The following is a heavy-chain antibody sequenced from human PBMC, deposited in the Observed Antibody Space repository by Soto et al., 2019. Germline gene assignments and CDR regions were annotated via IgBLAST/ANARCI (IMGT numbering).Heavy chain of an antibody. V-gene: IGHV1-69*01. Sequence: QVQLVQSGGEVKKPGSSVKVSCNVSGCTFSSYAISWVRQAPGEGLEWIGGIIPIFGKANYAQKFQGRVTLTADEPTSTAYMELSRPRSEDTALYYCARDQGAARSMDVWGQGTTVTVSS. CDR2: IIPIFGKA. D-gene: IGHD2-15*01. CDR3: ARDQGAARSMDV. J-gene: IGHJ6*02. CDR1: GCTFSSYA.